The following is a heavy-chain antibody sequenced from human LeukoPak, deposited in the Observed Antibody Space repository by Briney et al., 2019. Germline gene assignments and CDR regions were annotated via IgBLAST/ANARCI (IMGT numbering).Heavy chain of an antibody. CDR1: GFIFSSYG. D-gene: IGHD3-16*01. CDR2: ISSRSSYI. Sequence: GSLRLSCAASGFIFSSYGMTWVRQAPGKGLEWVSSISSRSSYIYYADSVKGRFTISRANAKNSLYLQMNSLRAEDTAVYYCARSHPKLGELTEDDHWGQGTLVTVSS. V-gene: IGHV3-21*01. J-gene: IGHJ4*02. CDR3: ARSHPKLGELTEDDH.